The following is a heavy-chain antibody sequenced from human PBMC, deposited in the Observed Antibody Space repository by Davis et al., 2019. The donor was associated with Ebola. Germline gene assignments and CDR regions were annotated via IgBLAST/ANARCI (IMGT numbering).Heavy chain of an antibody. CDR1: GYTFTSYD. CDR3: ARPYSGSGSYAY. J-gene: IGHJ4*02. D-gene: IGHD3-10*01. CDR2: MNPNSGNT. Sequence: ASVKVSCKASGYTFTSYDINWVRQATGQGLEWMGWMNPNSGNTGYAQKLQGRVTMTTDTSTSTAYMELRSLRSDDTAVYYCARPYSGSGSYAYWGQGTLVTVSS. V-gene: IGHV1-8*01.